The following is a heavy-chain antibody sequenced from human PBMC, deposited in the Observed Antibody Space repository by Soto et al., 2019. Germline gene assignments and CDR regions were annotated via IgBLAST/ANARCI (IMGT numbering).Heavy chain of an antibody. Sequence: QVQLVQSGAEVKKPGALVKVSCKASGYTFTSYDINWVRQATGQGLEWMGWMNPNSGNTAYAQKFQGRVTMTRNTSISTADMELSSLRSEDTAVYYCARERTGPNYFDYWGQGTLVTVSS. V-gene: IGHV1-8*01. J-gene: IGHJ4*02. CDR2: MNPNSGNT. CDR1: GYTFTSYD. D-gene: IGHD1-7*01. CDR3: ARERTGPNYFDY.